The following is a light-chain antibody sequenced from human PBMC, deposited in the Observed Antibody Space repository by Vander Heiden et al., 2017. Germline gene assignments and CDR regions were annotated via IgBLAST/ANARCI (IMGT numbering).Light chain of an antibody. CDR1: NIGRKS. Sequence: SSVLTQPPSVSVAPGQTARLTRGRNNIGRKSLHRYPPKPAQAPALVPYFAWRFSGSDSGNTATLTISRVEAGDEADYYCQVWDSTSEHVVFGGGTKLTVL. V-gene: IGLV3-21*02. CDR3: QVWDSTSEHVV. J-gene: IGLJ2*01. CDR2: FA.